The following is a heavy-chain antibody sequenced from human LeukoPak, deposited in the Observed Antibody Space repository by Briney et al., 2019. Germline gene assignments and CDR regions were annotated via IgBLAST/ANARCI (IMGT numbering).Heavy chain of an antibody. J-gene: IGHJ6*03. CDR3: ARTTEAHSWRTRYYDYYMDV. V-gene: IGHV4-59*01. CDR2: IYYSGST. Sequence: SETLSLTCTVSGGSISSYYWSWIRQPPGKGLEWIGYIYYSGSTNYNPSLKSRVSISVDTSKNQFSLKLSSVTAADTAVYYCARTTEAHSWRTRYYDYYMDVRGKGTTVTVSS. CDR1: GGSISSYY. D-gene: IGHD6-13*01.